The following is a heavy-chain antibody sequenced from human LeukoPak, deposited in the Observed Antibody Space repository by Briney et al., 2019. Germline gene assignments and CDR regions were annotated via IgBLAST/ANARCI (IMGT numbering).Heavy chain of an antibody. Sequence: SETLSLTCTVSGGSISSYYWSWIRQPPGKGQEWIGYIYYSGSTNYNPSLKSRVTISVDTSKTQFSLKLSSVSAADTAVYYCAREDTVTTGGFNYWGQGILITVSS. V-gene: IGHV4-59*01. J-gene: IGHJ4*02. D-gene: IGHD4-17*01. CDR2: IYYSGST. CDR1: GGSISSYY. CDR3: AREDTVTTGGFNY.